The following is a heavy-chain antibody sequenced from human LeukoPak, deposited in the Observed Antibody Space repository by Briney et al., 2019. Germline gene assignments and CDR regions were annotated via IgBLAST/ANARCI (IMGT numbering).Heavy chain of an antibody. CDR3: ARRAMVRGVILFDY. D-gene: IGHD3-10*01. CDR1: GGSISSSSYY. V-gene: IGHV4-39*01. Sequence: SETLSLTCTVSGGSISSSSYYWGWIRQPPGKGLEWIGSIYYSGSTYYNPSLKSRVTISVDTSKNQFSLKLSSVTAADTAVYYCARRAMVRGVILFDYWGQGTLVTASS. J-gene: IGHJ4*02. CDR2: IYYSGST.